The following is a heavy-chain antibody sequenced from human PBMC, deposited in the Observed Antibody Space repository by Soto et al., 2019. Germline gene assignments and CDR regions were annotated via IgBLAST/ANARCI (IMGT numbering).Heavy chain of an antibody. CDR1: GYSFTSYG. Sequence: ASVKVSCKASGYSFTSYGIRWVRQAPGQGLEGMGWISAYSGNTNYAQKLQGRVTMTTDTSTSTAYMELRSLRSVYTAVYYCARAGIAVAHDYWGQGTLVTVSS. V-gene: IGHV1-18*01. D-gene: IGHD6-19*01. J-gene: IGHJ4*02. CDR2: ISAYSGNT. CDR3: ARAGIAVAHDY.